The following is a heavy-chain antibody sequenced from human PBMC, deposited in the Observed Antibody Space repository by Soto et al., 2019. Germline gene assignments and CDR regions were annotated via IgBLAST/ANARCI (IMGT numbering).Heavy chain of an antibody. CDR2: ISYTGSTI. CDR1: GFTFSNYE. CDR3: ARGLRIYYDRSGLHY. J-gene: IGHJ4*02. V-gene: IGHV3-48*03. D-gene: IGHD3-22*01. Sequence: LRLSCAASGFTFSNYEMNWVRQTPGKGLEWVSYISYTGSTIYYAGSVRGRFTISRDNSKNSLYLQMNSLRAEDTAVYYCARGLRIYYDRSGLHYWGQGTLVTVSS.